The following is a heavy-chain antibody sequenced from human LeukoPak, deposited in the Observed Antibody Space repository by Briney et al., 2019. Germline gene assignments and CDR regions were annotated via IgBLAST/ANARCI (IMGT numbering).Heavy chain of an antibody. CDR1: GSTFSSYA. J-gene: IGHJ3*02. Sequence: GGSLRLSCAASGSTFSSYAMHWVRQAPGKGLEYVSAIATNGGSTYYANSVKGRFTISRDNSRNTLYLQMGSLRAEDMAVYYCARPQGRYCTGGSCWGAFDIWGQGTMVIVSS. D-gene: IGHD2-15*01. CDR2: IATNGGST. CDR3: ARPQGRYCTGGSCWGAFDI. V-gene: IGHV3-64*01.